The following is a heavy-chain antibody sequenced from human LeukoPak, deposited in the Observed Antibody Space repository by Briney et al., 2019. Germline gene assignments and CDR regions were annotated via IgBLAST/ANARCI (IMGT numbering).Heavy chain of an antibody. CDR3: ARDNSVEDTAWWFDP. V-gene: IGHV1-46*01. D-gene: IGHD4-23*01. Sequence: ASVKVSCKASGYTFTSYYMHWVRQAPGQGLGWMGIINPSGGSTSYAQKFQGRVTMTRDMSTSTDYMELSSLRSEDTAVYYCARDNSVEDTAWWFDPWGQGTLVTVSS. CDR2: INPSGGST. J-gene: IGHJ5*02. CDR1: GYTFTSYY.